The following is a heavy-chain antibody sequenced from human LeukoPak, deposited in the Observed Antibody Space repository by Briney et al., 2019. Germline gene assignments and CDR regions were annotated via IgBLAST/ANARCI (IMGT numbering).Heavy chain of an antibody. CDR3: ARGFRGY. D-gene: IGHD3-10*01. CDR1: GFTFSSYS. V-gene: IGHV3-21*04. J-gene: IGHJ4*02. Sequence: GGSLRLSCVASGFTFSSYSMNWVRQAPGKGLEWVSSISSSYSTYIYYADSVKGRFTISRDNAKNSLYLQMNSLRAEDTAVYYCARGFRGYWGQGTLVTVSS. CDR2: ISSSYSTYI.